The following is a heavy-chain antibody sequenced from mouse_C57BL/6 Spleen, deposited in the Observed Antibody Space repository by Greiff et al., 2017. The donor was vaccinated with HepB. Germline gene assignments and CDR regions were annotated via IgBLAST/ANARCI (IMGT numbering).Heavy chain of an antibody. CDR3: ARSDYGGAMDY. V-gene: IGHV1-7*01. D-gene: IGHD1-1*01. CDR2: INPSSGYT. Sequence: VQLQQSGAELAKPGASVKLSCKASGYTFTSYWMHWVKQRPGQGLEWIGYINPSSGYTKYNQKFKDKATLTADISSSTAYMQLSSLTYEDSAVYYCARSDYGGAMDYWGQGTSVTVSS. CDR1: GYTFTSYW. J-gene: IGHJ4*01.